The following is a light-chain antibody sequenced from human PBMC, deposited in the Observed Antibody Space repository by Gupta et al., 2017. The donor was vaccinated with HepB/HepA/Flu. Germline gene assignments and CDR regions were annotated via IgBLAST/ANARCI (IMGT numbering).Light chain of an antibody. CDR2: GAS. Sequence: EIVLTQSPGTLSLSPGERATLSCRASQSVSTYLAWYQQKPGQAPRLLIYGASNRATDIPDRFRGSGSGTDFTLTISGLEPEDFAVYYCQQYGGSPWTFGQGTKVEIK. J-gene: IGKJ1*01. V-gene: IGKV3-20*01. CDR1: QSVSTY. CDR3: QQYGGSPWT.